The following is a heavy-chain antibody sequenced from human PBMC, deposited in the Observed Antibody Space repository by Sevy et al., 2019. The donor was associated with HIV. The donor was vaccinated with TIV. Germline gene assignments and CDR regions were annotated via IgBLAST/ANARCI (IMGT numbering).Heavy chain of an antibody. CDR1: GYRFISYW. J-gene: IGHJ4*02. CDR2: IYPGDSET. D-gene: IGHD3-22*01. CDR3: ARRVYDTTGYPQYYFDH. Sequence: GESLKISCQGFGYRFISYWIGWVRQTPGKGLEWMGIIYPGDSETRYSPSLRGQVTISADKSITTAYLQWSSLQGSDTAIYFCARRVYDTTGYPQYYFDHWGQGTLVTVSS. V-gene: IGHV5-51*01.